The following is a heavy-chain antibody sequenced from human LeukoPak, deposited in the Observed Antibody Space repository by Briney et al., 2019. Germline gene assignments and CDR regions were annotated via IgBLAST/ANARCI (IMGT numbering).Heavy chain of an antibody. D-gene: IGHD6-13*01. V-gene: IGHV3-15*01. Sequence: GGSLRLSCAASGFTFSNAWMSWVRQAPGKGLEWVGRIKSKTDGGTTDYAAPVKGRFTISRDDSKNTLYLQMNSLKTEDTAVYYCTTDRLEAAAGFDYWGQGTLVTVSS. CDR3: TTDRLEAAAGFDY. CDR2: IKSKTDGGTT. J-gene: IGHJ4*02. CDR1: GFTFSNAW.